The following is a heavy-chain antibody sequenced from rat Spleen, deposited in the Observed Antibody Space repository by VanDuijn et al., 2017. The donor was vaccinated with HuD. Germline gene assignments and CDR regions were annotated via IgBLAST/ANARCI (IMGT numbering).Heavy chain of an antibody. V-gene: IGHV5-29*01. J-gene: IGHJ4*01. Sequence: EVQLVESGGGLVQPGRSLKLSCAASGFTFINYGMAWVRQAPTRGLEWVAAISYDGSRTYYPDSVKGRFTISRDNAKSTLYLQMNSLRSEDTATYYCTRARNNYRVMDAWGQGASVTVSS. CDR2: ISYDGSRT. CDR1: GFTFINYG. CDR3: TRARNNYRVMDA. D-gene: IGHD1-10*01.